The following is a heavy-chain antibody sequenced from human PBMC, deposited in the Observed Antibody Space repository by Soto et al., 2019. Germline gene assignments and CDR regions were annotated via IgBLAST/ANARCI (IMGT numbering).Heavy chain of an antibody. V-gene: IGHV3-23*01. CDR2: ISGSGGST. CDR1: GFTFSSYA. CDR3: AKDLPAGSSWYEFVAFDI. D-gene: IGHD6-13*01. Sequence: PGGSLRLSCAASGFTFSSYAMSWVRQAPGKGLEWVSAISGSGGSTYYADSVKGRFTISRDNSKNTLYLQMNSLRAEDTAVYYCAKDLPAGSSWYEFVAFDIWGQGTMVTVSS. J-gene: IGHJ3*02.